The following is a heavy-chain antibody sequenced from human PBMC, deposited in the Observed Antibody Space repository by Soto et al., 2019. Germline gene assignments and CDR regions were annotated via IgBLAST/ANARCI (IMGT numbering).Heavy chain of an antibody. CDR3: ASEATAEDYYYYGMDV. Sequence: GGSLRLSCAASGFTFSSYSMNWVRQAPGKGLEWVSSISSSSSYIYYADSVKGRFTISRDNANSLYLQMNSLRAEDTAVYYCASEATAEDYYYYGMDVWGQGTTVTVSS. V-gene: IGHV3-21*01. J-gene: IGHJ6*02. CDR2: ISSSSSYI. D-gene: IGHD2-21*02. CDR1: GFTFSSYS.